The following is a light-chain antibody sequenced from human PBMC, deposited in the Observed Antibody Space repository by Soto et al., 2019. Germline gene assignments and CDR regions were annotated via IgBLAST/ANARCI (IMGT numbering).Light chain of an antibody. Sequence: QPVLTQPPSASGAPGHSGTISSTGTSSDVGGYNYVSWYQQHPGKAPKLMIYEVSKRPSGVPDRFSGSKSGNTASLTVSGLQAEDEADYYCSSYAGSNNFNVFGTGTKVTVL. V-gene: IGLV2-8*01. J-gene: IGLJ1*01. CDR3: SSYAGSNNFNV. CDR1: SSDVGGYNY. CDR2: EVS.